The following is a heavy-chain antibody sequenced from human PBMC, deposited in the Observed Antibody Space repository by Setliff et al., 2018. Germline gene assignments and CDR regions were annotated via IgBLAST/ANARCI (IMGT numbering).Heavy chain of an antibody. J-gene: IGHJ4*02. Sequence: SETLSLTCIVSGGYIGGTSYYWGWIRQPPGKGLEWIGSIHFRGTTYYHPSLNSQVTISVDTSKNQFSLNLNSVTAADTAVYYCARVGVTSGWAYWGLGTLVTVS. CDR3: ARVGVTSGWAY. CDR1: GGYIGGTSYY. V-gene: IGHV4-39*01. CDR2: IHFRGTT. D-gene: IGHD6-19*01.